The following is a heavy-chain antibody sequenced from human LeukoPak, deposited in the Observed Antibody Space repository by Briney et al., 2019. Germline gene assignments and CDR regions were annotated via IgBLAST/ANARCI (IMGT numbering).Heavy chain of an antibody. CDR3: ARDSGRVNY. D-gene: IGHD6-19*01. Sequence: PGGSVTLLRAASGFTFSRYWMSWARQAPGGGREWDTNINEDGSEKYYIASVKGRFTIYRENDKNSLFLKMNSLRPEDTAVYYCARDSGRVNYWGQGTLVTVSS. J-gene: IGHJ4*02. CDR1: GFTFSRYW. CDR2: INEDGSEK. V-gene: IGHV3-7*01.